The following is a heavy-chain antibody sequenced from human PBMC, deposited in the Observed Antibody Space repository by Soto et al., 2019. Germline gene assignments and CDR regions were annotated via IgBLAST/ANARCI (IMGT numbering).Heavy chain of an antibody. CDR2: ISNDGSNK. CDR1: GFTFSSYG. J-gene: IGHJ4*02. CDR3: AKDPRGAATKGDQDY. D-gene: IGHD1-26*01. Sequence: QVQLVESGGGVVQPGRSLRLSCAASGFTFSSYGMHWVRQAPGKGLEWVAVISNDGSNKYYADSVKGRFTISRDNSKNTLYLQMNSLRAEDTAVYYCAKDPRGAATKGDQDYWGQVTLVTVSS. V-gene: IGHV3-30*18.